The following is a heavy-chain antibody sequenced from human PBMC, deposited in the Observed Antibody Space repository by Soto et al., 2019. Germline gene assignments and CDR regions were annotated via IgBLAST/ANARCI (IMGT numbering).Heavy chain of an antibody. D-gene: IGHD2-21*01. CDR2: IYYSGRT. J-gene: IGHJ4*02. CDR1: GGSIRDYF. Sequence: QVQLQESGPGLVKPSETLSLTCTVSGGSIRDYFWTWIRQPPGKGLEWIGYIYYSGRTNYNPSLRSRVSIPVATPRNHFPLKRGSGTAAAPPVFYVARVGGDASGAPGGFDYWGQGTLVTVSS. V-gene: IGHV4-59*01. CDR3: ARVGGDASGAPGGFDY.